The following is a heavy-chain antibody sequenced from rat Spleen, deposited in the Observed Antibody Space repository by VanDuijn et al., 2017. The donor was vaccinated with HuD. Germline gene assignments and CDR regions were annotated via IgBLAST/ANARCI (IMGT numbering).Heavy chain of an antibody. D-gene: IGHD4-3*01. CDR2: ISYDGSST. J-gene: IGHJ4*01. CDR1: GFTFSDYN. V-gene: IGHV5-7*01. CDR3: ARHGWGYGVMDA. Sequence: EVQLVESGGGLVQPGRSMKLSCAASGFTFSDYNMAWVRQAPKKGLEWVATISYDGSSTYYRDSVKGRFTISRDNAKSTLYLKMDSLRSEDTATYYCARHGWGYGVMDAWGQGASVTVSS.